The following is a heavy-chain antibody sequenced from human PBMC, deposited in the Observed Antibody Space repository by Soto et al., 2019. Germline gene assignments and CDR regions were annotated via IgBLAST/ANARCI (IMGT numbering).Heavy chain of an antibody. J-gene: IGHJ4*02. CDR2: ISGSGGYI. V-gene: IGHV3-21*01. CDR3: ARDRQSTPWYAADY. CDR1: GFTFSSYS. Sequence: PGGSLRLSCEGSGFTFSSYSMNWVRQAPGKGLEWVSSISGSGGYIYYADSVKGPFTISRDNAKNSLYLQMTSLRDEDTALYYCARDRQSTPWYAADYWGQGSLVTVSS. D-gene: IGHD6-13*01.